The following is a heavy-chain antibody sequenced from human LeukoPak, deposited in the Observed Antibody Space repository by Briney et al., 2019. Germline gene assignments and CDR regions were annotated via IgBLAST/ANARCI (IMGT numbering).Heavy chain of an antibody. J-gene: IGHJ4*02. V-gene: IGHV3-7*01. Sequence: GGSLRLSCAASGFTFCSYWMSWVRQAPGKGLEWVANIKEDGSEKCHVDSVRGRFTISRDNAKNSLYLQMNSLRAEDTAVYYCASGRQLGYWGQGTLVTVSS. CDR3: ASGRQLGY. CDR2: IKEDGSEK. CDR1: GFTFCSYW. D-gene: IGHD3-16*01.